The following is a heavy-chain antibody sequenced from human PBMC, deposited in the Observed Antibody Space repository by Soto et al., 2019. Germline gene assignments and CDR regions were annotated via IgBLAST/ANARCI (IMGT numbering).Heavy chain of an antibody. CDR3: VREFLGYFDS. V-gene: IGHV1-69*13. D-gene: IGHD1-26*01. CDR2: ITPLSGTP. Sequence: GASVKVSCKALGGTSSNYGIGWVRQAPGQGLEWMGGITPLSGTPNYPQKFQGRVTINADESTSTAYMQLSSLRSEDTAMYYCVREFLGYFDSWGQGTLVTVSS. CDR1: GGTSSNYG. J-gene: IGHJ4*02.